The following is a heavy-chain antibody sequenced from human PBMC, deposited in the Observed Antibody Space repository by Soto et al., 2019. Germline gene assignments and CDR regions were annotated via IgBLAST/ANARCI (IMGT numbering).Heavy chain of an antibody. CDR1: GFTFSSYA. J-gene: IGHJ4*02. Sequence: PGGSLRLSCAASGFTFSSYAMSWVRQAPGKGLEWVSAISGSGGSTYYADSVKGRFTISRDNSKNTLYLQMNSLRAEDTAVYYCAKGDNYDILTGYRPAFDYWGQGTLVTVSS. D-gene: IGHD3-9*01. CDR2: ISGSGGST. V-gene: IGHV3-23*01. CDR3: AKGDNYDILTGYRPAFDY.